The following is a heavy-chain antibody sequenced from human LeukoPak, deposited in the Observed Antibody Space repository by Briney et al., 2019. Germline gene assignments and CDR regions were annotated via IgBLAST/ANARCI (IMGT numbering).Heavy chain of an antibody. CDR3: ARDWELGTSDAFDI. CDR1: GGSFSSYY. V-gene: IGHV4-59*01. D-gene: IGHD7-27*01. J-gene: IGHJ3*02. CDR2: IYYSGST. Sequence: SETLSLTCAVYGGSFSSYYWSWIRQPPGKGLEWIGYIYYSGSTNYNPSLKSRVTISVDTSKNQFSLKLNSVTAADTAVYYCARDWELGTSDAFDIWGQGTMVTVSS.